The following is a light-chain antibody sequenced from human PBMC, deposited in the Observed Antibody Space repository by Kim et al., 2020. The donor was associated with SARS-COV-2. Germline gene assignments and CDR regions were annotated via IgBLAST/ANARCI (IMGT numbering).Light chain of an antibody. CDR2: AAS. CDR1: QSVGTS. V-gene: IGKV1-39*01. Sequence: DIQLTQSPSSLTAPLGDRVTITCRAGQSVGTSLNWYQHKSVRAPTLLIYAASSLQTGVPSRFNGSGSGTEFSLTINSLQPEDLATYYCPMSYSTVRTCGQGTKLDI. J-gene: IGKJ2*02. CDR3: PMSYSTVRT.